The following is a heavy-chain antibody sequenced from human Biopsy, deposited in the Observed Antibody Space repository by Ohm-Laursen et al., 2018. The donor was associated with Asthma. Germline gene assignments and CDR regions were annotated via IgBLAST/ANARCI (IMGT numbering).Heavy chain of an antibody. V-gene: IGHV3-9*01. CDR1: GFKFDEYT. CDR2: ISWNSATI. D-gene: IGHD3-22*01. J-gene: IGHJ4*02. Sequence: TLSLTCAASGFKFDEYTMHWVRQAPGKGLEWVSGISWNSATIGYADSAEGRFTISRDNAKNSVFLHMDSLRPEDTAFYYCAKVRSDWVITESFDYWGQGVLVTVSS. CDR3: AKVRSDWVITESFDY.